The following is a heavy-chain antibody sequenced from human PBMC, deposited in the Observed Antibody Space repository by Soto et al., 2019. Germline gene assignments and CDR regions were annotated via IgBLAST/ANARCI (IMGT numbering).Heavy chain of an antibody. D-gene: IGHD6-13*01. J-gene: IGHJ4*02. V-gene: IGHV3-30-3*01. CDR1: GFTFSSYA. CDR2: ISYDGSNK. CDR3: ARTIPFGSSWYGRGTDY. Sequence: GGSLRLSCAASGFTFSSYAMHWVRQAPGKGLEWVAVISYDGSNKYYADSVKGRFTISRDNSKNTLYLQMNSLRAEDTAVYYCARTIPFGSSWYGRGTDYWGQGTLVTVSS.